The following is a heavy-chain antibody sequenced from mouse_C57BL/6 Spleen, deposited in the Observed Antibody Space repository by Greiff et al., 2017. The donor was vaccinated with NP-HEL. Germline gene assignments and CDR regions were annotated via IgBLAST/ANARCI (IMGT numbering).Heavy chain of an antibody. CDR2: ISDGGSYT. CDR3: ARERLEFDY. J-gene: IGHJ2*01. V-gene: IGHV5-4*01. CDR1: GFTFSSYA. D-gene: IGHD3-2*02. Sequence: EVHLVESGGGLVKPGGSLKLSCAASGFTFSSYAMSWVRQTPEKRLEWVATISDGGSYTYYPDNVKGRFTISRDNAKNNLYLQMSHLKSEDTAMYYCARERLEFDYWGQGTTLTVSS.